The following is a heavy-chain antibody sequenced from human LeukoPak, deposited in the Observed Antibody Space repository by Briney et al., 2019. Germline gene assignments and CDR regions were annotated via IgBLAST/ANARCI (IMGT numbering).Heavy chain of an antibody. J-gene: IGHJ4*02. Sequence: GASVKVSCKASGYTFTSYGSSWVRQAPGQGVEWRGWISAYNGNTNYAQKLQRRVTTTTDTSTSTAYMELRSLRSDDTAVYYCSRDRSGYEQTLDYWGQGTLVSVSS. CDR1: GYTFTSYG. D-gene: IGHD5-12*01. CDR2: ISAYNGNT. V-gene: IGHV1-18*01. CDR3: SRDRSGYEQTLDY.